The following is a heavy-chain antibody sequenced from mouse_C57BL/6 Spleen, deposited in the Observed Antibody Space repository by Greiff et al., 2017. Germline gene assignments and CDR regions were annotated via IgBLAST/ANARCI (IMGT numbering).Heavy chain of an antibody. Sequence: VKLQQPGAELVKPGASVKMSCKASGYTFTSYWITWVKQRPGQGLEWIGDIYPGSGSTNYNEKFKSKATLTVDTSSSTAYMQLSSLTSEDSAVYYCARWGTTVVAHWYFDVWGTGTTVTVSS. D-gene: IGHD1-1*01. V-gene: IGHV1-55*01. CDR3: ARWGTTVVAHWYFDV. CDR1: GYTFTSYW. J-gene: IGHJ1*03. CDR2: IYPGSGST.